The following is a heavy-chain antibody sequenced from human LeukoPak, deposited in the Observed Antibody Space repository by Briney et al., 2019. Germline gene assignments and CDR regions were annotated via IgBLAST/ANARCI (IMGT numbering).Heavy chain of an antibody. CDR2: IFYNGGT. D-gene: IGHD6-19*01. J-gene: IGHJ3*02. V-gene: IGHV4-59*08. CDR1: GGSINNYY. CDR3: ARHPKYSSGWFGLHDAFDI. Sequence: PSETLSLTCTVSGGSINNYYWSWVRQPPGEGLEWIAYIFYNGGTNYNPSLKSRVTISVDTSKNQFSLKLSSVTAADTAVYYCARHPKYSSGWFGLHDAFDIWGQGTMVTVSS.